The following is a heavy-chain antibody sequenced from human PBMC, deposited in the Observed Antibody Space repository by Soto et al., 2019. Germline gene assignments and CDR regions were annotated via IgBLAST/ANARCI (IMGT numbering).Heavy chain of an antibody. V-gene: IGHV1-69*01. Sequence: QVQLVQSGAEVKKPGSSVKVSCKASGGTFSSYAISWVRQAPGQGLEWMGGIIPISGTANSAQKFQGRVTSTADESTSTAYMELSSLRSEDTAVYYCARSQGSSTSLEIYYYYYYGMDVWGQGTTVTVSS. CDR1: GGTFSSYA. CDR3: ARSQGSSTSLEIYYYYYYGMDV. J-gene: IGHJ6*02. D-gene: IGHD2-2*01. CDR2: IIPISGTA.